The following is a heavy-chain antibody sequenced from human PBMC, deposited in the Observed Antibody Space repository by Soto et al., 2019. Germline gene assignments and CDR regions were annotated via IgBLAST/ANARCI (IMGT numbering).Heavy chain of an antibody. Sequence: EVQLVESGGGLVKPGGSLRLSCVASGFTFSSYSMNWVRQAPGKGLEWVSSIISSSSYIYYADSVKGRFTISRDNAKNSLYLQMNSLRAEDTAVYYCARGPSPPDSSGWEYYFDYWGQGTLVTVSS. CDR1: GFTFSSYS. J-gene: IGHJ4*02. CDR2: IISSSSYI. D-gene: IGHD6-19*01. V-gene: IGHV3-21*01. CDR3: ARGPSPPDSSGWEYYFDY.